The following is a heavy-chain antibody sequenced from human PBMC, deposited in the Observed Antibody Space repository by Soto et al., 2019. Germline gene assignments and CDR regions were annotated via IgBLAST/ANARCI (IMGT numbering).Heavy chain of an antibody. CDR1: GGAFTNYS. CDR2: IIPLHNTS. D-gene: IGHD1-20*01. V-gene: IGHV1-69*06. J-gene: IGHJ6*02. CDR3: AIWSNWNPLYYRGMDV. Sequence: QVQLLQSGAEVEKPGSSVKVSCKVSGGAFTNYSLNWVRHAPGQVLEWLGGIIPLHNTSNYSLKLLGRGSVTADISSNTVYMHLSGLTSDDTATYYCAIWSNWNPLYYRGMDVWGQGTTVTVSS.